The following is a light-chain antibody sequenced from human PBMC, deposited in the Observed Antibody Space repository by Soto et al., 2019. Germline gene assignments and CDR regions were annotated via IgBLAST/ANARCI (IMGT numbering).Light chain of an antibody. CDR2: GAS. CDR3: QQSNSIPPWT. J-gene: IGKJ1*01. V-gene: IGKV1-39*01. CDR1: RSFGKF. Sequence: DIQMTQSHSSRLASVGDRATITGREVRSFGKFLNWYRHKPGKGPKLLIYGASTLQSGFPSRFSGSGSGTDFTLTISSLQPEDVATYYCQQSNSIPPWTFGQGTKVEIK.